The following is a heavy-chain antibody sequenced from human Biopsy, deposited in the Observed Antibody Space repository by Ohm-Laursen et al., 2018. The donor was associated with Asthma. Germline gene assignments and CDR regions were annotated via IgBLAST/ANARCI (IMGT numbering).Heavy chain of an antibody. D-gene: IGHD2-2*01. J-gene: IGHJ4*02. Sequence: ESSVKVSCKSLGGTFNTYVIGWVRQAPGQGFEWMGGINSVFGTTTYPQKFQDRVTITADDSTSTVYMELSSLRSEDTAVYYCARKAGSCISRTCYSLDFWGQGTLVTVSS. CDR1: GGTFNTYV. CDR3: ARKAGSCISRTCYSLDF. CDR2: INSVFGTT. V-gene: IGHV1-69*01.